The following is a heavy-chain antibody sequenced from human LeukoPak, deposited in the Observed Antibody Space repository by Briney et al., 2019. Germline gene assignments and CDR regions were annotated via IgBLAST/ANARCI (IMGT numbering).Heavy chain of an antibody. CDR2: ISYDGSNK. Sequence: GGSLRLSCAASGFTFSSYAMHWVHQAPGKGLEWVAVISYDGSNKYYADSVKGRFTISRDNAKNSLYLQMNSLRAEDTAVYYCARVHVVIRNWGQGTLVTVSS. J-gene: IGHJ4*02. V-gene: IGHV3-30-3*01. D-gene: IGHD3-22*01. CDR1: GFTFSSYA. CDR3: ARVHVVIRN.